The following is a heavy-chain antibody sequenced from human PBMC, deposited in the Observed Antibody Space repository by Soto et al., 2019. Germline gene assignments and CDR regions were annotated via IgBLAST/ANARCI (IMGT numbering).Heavy chain of an antibody. Sequence: ASVKVSCKASGYTFTDYYLHWVRQAPGQGLECLGWINPNTGGTDSAQRFQGRVTMTRDTSIRIAYMELSRLRSDDTAMYYCTRARWAGTSDAFDIWGQGTMVT. J-gene: IGHJ3*02. CDR2: INPNTGGT. CDR1: GYTFTDYY. CDR3: TRARWAGTSDAFDI. V-gene: IGHV1-2*02. D-gene: IGHD6-19*01.